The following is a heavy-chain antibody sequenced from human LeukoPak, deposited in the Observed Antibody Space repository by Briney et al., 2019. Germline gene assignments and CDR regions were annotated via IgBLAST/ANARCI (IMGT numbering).Heavy chain of an antibody. CDR2: ISGYNGNT. CDR3: ARDLKGDY. V-gene: IGHV1-18*01. J-gene: IGHJ4*02. CDR1: GYVFSNYA. Sequence: ASVKVSCKTSGYVFSNYAITWVRQAPGQGLEWMGWISGYNGNTNYAQNFEGRVTMTTDTSTSTVYMELKSLISDDTAVYYCARDLKGDYWGQGTLVTVSS.